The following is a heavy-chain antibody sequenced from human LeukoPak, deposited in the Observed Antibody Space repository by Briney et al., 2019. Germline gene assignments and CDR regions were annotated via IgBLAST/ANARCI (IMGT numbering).Heavy chain of an antibody. CDR2: IHYDGAT. CDR1: GGSISGRRYS. V-gene: IGHV4-39*02. J-gene: IGHJ5*02. D-gene: IGHD3-22*01. CDR3: ARDRTNYYDSSGYYWFDP. Sequence: KPSETLSLTCSVSGGSISGRRYSWGWIRQPPGRGLEWIGSIHYDGATYYNPSLKSRVTMSVDTSKNQVSLKLRSGTAADTAVYYCARDRTNYYDSSGYYWFDPWGQGTLVTVSS.